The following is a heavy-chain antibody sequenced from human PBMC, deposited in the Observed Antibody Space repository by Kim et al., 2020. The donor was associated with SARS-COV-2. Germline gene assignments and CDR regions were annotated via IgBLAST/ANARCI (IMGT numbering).Heavy chain of an antibody. D-gene: IGHD6-13*01. Sequence: GGSLRLSCAASGFTFSSYAMHWVRQAPGKGLEWVAVISYDGSNKYYADSVKGRFTISRDNSKNTLYLQMNSLRAEDTAVYYCARDQLFPDSSSYYYYGMDVWGQGTTVTVSS. CDR2: ISYDGSNK. CDR1: GFTFSSYA. V-gene: IGHV3-30-3*01. CDR3: ARDQLFPDSSSYYYYGMDV. J-gene: IGHJ6*02.